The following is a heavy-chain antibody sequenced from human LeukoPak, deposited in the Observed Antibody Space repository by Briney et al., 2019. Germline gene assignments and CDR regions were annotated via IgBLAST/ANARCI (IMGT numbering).Heavy chain of an antibody. CDR2: IWYDGSIP. CDR3: AREDWGTTGHSFGY. D-gene: IGHD3-9*01. CDR1: GFTFGSSC. Sequence: TGGSLRLSCAASGFTFGSSCMDWVRQAPGKGLEWVAAIWYDGSIPYYADSVKGRSTISRDNSKSTLFLQMTSLRVEDTAVYYCAREDWGTTGHSFGYWGQGALVTVSS. V-gene: IGHV3-33*01. J-gene: IGHJ4*02.